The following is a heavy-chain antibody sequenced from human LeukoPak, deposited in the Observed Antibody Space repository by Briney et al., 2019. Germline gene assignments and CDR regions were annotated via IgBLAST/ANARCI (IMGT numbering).Heavy chain of an antibody. CDR3: ARDHCSSAACHLRFDP. Sequence: GGSLRLSCATSGFTFRDSTMNWVRQAPGKGLERVSSITASGTYTSYADSVKGRFTISRDNARNSLSLQMSSLRAEDTALYYCARDHCSSAACHLRFDPWDRGTLVTVSS. V-gene: IGHV3-21*06. J-gene: IGHJ5*02. CDR2: ITASGTYT. CDR1: GFTFRDST. D-gene: IGHD2-2*01.